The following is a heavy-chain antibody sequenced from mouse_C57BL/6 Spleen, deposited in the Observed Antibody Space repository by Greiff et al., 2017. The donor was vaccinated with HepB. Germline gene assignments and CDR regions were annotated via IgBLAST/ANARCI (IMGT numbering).Heavy chain of an antibody. D-gene: IGHD1-1*01. CDR3: ARDGDPTVVARYWYFDV. CDR1: GYTFTSYW. J-gene: IGHJ1*03. Sequence: VQLQQPGAELVKPGASVKLSCKASGYTFTSYWMHWVKQRPGRGLEWIGRIDPNSGGTKYNEKFKSKATLTVDKPSSTAYMQLSSLTSEDSAVDYCARDGDPTVVARYWYFDVWGTGTTVTVSS. V-gene: IGHV1-72*01. CDR2: IDPNSGGT.